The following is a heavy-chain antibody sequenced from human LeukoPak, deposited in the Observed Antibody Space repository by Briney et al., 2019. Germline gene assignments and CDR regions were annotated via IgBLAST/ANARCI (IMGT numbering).Heavy chain of an antibody. Sequence: ASVKVSCKASGYTFTSYRISWVRQAPGQGLEWMGWISDHNGNTNYVQKFQGRVTMTTDTSTSTAYMELRSLRSDDTAVYYCAAPQGYDSSGYYPDWYFDLWGRGTLVTVSS. CDR3: AAPQGYDSSGYYPDWYFDL. CDR2: ISDHNGNT. J-gene: IGHJ2*01. V-gene: IGHV1-18*01. D-gene: IGHD3-22*01. CDR1: GYTFTSYR.